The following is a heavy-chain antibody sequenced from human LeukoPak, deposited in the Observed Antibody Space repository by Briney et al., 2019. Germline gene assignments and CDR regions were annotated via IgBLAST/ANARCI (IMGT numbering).Heavy chain of an antibody. Sequence: KAGGSLRLSCAASGFNFSATYMTWIRQAPGKGLEWVSYISNRGIIINYADSVKGRFTISRDDAKSSLYLHMNNLRTEDTALYYCASGGDYVGIAATFRYWGQGSLVTVSS. CDR1: GFNFSATY. D-gene: IGHD4-23*01. CDR2: ISNRGIII. V-gene: IGHV3-11*01. CDR3: ASGGDYVGIAATFRY. J-gene: IGHJ4*02.